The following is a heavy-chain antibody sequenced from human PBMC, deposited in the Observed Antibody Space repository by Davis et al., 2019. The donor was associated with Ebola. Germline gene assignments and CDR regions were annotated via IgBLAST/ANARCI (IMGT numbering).Heavy chain of an antibody. J-gene: IGHJ6*02. CDR3: ARDTSHQLPHWLYYFYGMDV. D-gene: IGHD2-2*01. Sequence: HTGGSLRLSCAASGFTVSSNYMSWVRQAPGKGLEWVARIKTDGSTTRYADSVKGRFSISRDNTKNTLYLQMNSLRGEDTAIYYCARDTSHQLPHWLYYFYGMDVWGQGTTVTVSS. CDR2: IKTDGSTT. V-gene: IGHV3-74*01. CDR1: GFTVSSNY.